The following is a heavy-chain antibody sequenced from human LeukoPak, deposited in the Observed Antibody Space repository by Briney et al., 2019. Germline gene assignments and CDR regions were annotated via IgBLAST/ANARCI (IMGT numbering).Heavy chain of an antibody. CDR2: IWYDGSNK. V-gene: IGHV3-33*01. CDR1: GFTFSSYG. Sequence: GGSLRLSCAASGFTFSSYGMHWARQAPGKGLEWVAVIWYDGSNKYYADSVKGRFTISRDNSKNTLYLQMNSLGAEDTAVYYCARGYCSSTSCYAVDYWGQGTLVTVSS. D-gene: IGHD2-2*01. CDR3: ARGYCSSTSCYAVDY. J-gene: IGHJ4*02.